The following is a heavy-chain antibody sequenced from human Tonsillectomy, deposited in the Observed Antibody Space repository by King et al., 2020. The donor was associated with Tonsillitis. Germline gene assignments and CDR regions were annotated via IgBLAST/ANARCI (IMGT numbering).Heavy chain of an antibody. CDR1: GYTFTSYG. CDR2: ISAYNGNT. D-gene: IGHD3-22*01. V-gene: IGHV1-18*01. J-gene: IGHJ4*02. Sequence: QLVQSGAEVKKPGASVKVSCKASGYTFTSYGISWVRQAPGQGLEWMGWISAYNGNTNYAQKLQGRVTMTTDTSTSTAYMELRSLRSDDTAVYYCARDFEHYDSSGYYYVADYWGQGTLVTVSS. CDR3: ARDFEHYDSSGYYYVADY.